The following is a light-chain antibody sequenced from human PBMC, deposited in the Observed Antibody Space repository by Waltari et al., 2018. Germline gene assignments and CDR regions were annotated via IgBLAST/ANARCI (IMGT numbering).Light chain of an antibody. CDR3: MQSLQALRT. V-gene: IGKV2-28*01. J-gene: IGKJ2*01. CDR2: LGS. CDR1: QSLLYSNGYNY. Sequence: EIVMTQSPLSLPVTPGEPASISCRSSQSLLYSNGYNYLDWYLQKPGQSPQLLIYLGSSRASGVPDRFSGSGSGTEFTLKISRVEAEDVGVYFCMQSLQALRTYGQGTRLEIK.